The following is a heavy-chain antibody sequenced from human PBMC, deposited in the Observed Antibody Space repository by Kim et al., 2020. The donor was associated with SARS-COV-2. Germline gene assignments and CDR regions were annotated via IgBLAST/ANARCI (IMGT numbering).Heavy chain of an antibody. CDR2: INAGNGNT. V-gene: IGHV1-3*01. J-gene: IGHJ4*02. CDR3: ARCTRTYYDILTGGSYFDY. D-gene: IGHD3-9*01. CDR1: GYTFTVYA. Sequence: ASVKVSCKASGYTFTVYAMHWVRQAPGQRLEWMGWINAGNGNTKYSQKFQGRVTITRDTSASTAYMELSSLRSEDTAVYYCARCTRTYYDILTGGSYFDYWGQGTLVTVSS.